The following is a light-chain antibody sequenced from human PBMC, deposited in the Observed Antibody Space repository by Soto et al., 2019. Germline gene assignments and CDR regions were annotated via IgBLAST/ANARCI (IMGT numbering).Light chain of an antibody. V-gene: IGLV2-14*03. Sequence: LTQPASVSWSPGQAITISCSGTSRVVGAFNYVSWYQQHPGKAPKLMIYDVSNRPSGVSNRFSGSKSGNTASLTISGLRAEDEADYYCNSYTSNNTYVFGTGTKGTVL. CDR2: DVS. CDR1: SRVVGAFNY. CDR3: NSYTSNNTYV. J-gene: IGLJ1*01.